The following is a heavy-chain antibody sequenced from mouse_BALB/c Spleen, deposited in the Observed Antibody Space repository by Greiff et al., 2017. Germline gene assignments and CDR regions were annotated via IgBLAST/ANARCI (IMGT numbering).Heavy chain of an antibody. CDR2: ISYSGST. Sequence: VQLQQSGPGLVKPSQSLSLTCTVTGYSITSDYAWNCIRQFPGNKLGWMGNISYSGSTYYTPSLKSRISITRDTSKNQYYLQLNSVTTEDTATYYCASSTMIKGYFDYWGQGTTLTVSS. D-gene: IGHD2-4*01. CDR1: GYSITSDYA. V-gene: IGHV3-2*02. CDR3: ASSTMIKGYFDY. J-gene: IGHJ2*01.